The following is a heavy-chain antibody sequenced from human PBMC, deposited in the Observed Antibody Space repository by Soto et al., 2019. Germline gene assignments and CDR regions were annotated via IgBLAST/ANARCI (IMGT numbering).Heavy chain of an antibody. D-gene: IGHD3-10*01. CDR3: ARHPWFGELSYYYGMDV. J-gene: IGHJ6*02. CDR1: GYSFTSYW. CDR2: IYPGDSDT. Sequence: PGESLKISCKGSGYSFTSYWIGWVRQMPGKGLEWMGIIYPGDSDTRYSPSFQGRVTISADKSISTAYLQWSSLKASDTAMYYCARHPWFGELSYYYGMDVWGQGTKVTVSS. V-gene: IGHV5-51*01.